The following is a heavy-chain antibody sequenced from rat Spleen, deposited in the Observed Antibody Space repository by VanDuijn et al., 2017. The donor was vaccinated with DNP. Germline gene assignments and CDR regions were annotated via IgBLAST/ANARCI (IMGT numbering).Heavy chain of an antibody. CDR3: ARAGWHGWLAY. Sequence: EVKLVESGGGLVQPGRSLKLSCAASGFNFNDYWMGWVRQAPGKGLEWIGEVNKDSSIMKYSPSLKDKFTVSRNNAQNTLYLQMSKLGSEDTATYYCARAGWHGWLAYWGQGTLVTVSS. CDR2: VNKDSSIM. CDR1: GFNFNDYW. V-gene: IGHV4-2*01. D-gene: IGHD1-11*01. J-gene: IGHJ3*01.